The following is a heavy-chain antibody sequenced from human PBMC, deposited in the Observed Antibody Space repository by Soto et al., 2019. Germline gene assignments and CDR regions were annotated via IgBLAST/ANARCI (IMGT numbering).Heavy chain of an antibody. J-gene: IGHJ4*02. CDR1: GGTFSNYS. CDR3: ARDGVTTSLLDN. D-gene: IGHD1-26*01. Sequence: QVQLVQSGAEVKKPESSVTVSCKASGGTFSNYSITWVRQAPGQGLEWMGRFIPILGIANYAQKFQGRVTITADKSTSTASMELSSVRSEDTAVYYCARDGVTTSLLDNWGQGTLVTVSS. V-gene: IGHV1-69*04. CDR2: FIPILGIA.